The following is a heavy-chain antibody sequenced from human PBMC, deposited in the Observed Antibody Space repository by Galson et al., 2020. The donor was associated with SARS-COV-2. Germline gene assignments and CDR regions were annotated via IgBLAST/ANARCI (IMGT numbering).Heavy chain of an antibody. D-gene: IGHD6-6*01. CDR2: IRRSTNNYAT. Sequence: GGSLRLSCAASGFIFSDSPMHWVRQASGKGLEWVGRIRRSTNNYATTYAASVKGRFTISRDDSKNTAFLQMNSLKIEDTAVYYCTRVPPKSNSFWDAVEIGGHGTMVTVSS. CDR1: GFIFSDSP. CDR3: TRVPPKSNSFWDAVEI. J-gene: IGHJ3*02. V-gene: IGHV3-73*01.